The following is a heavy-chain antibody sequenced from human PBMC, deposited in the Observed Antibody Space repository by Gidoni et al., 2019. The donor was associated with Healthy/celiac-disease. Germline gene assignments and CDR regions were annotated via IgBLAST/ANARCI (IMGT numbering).Heavy chain of an antibody. CDR1: GGTFSSYT. CDR2: IIPILGIA. J-gene: IGHJ4*02. Sequence: QVQLVQSGAEVKKPGSSVKVSCKASGGTFSSYTISWVRQAPGQGLEWMGRIIPILGIANYAQKFQGRVTITADKSTSTAYMELSSLRSEDTAVYYCASSDYVWGSYRYTENFDYWGQGTLVTVSS. V-gene: IGHV1-69*02. D-gene: IGHD3-16*02. CDR3: ASSDYVWGSYRYTENFDY.